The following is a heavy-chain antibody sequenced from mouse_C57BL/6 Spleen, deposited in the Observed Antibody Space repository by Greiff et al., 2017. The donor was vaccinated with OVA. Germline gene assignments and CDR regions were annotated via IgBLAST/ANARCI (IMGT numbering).Heavy chain of an antibody. Sequence: VQLQQSGPELVKPGASAKISCKASGYAFSSSWMNWVKQRPGKGLEWIGRIYPGDGDTNYNGKFKGKATLTADKSSSTAYMQLSSLTSEDSAVYFCARDGYYAMDYWGQGTSVTVSS. D-gene: IGHD1-2*01. J-gene: IGHJ4*01. V-gene: IGHV1-82*01. CDR3: ARDGYYAMDY. CDR2: IYPGDGDT. CDR1: GYAFSSSW.